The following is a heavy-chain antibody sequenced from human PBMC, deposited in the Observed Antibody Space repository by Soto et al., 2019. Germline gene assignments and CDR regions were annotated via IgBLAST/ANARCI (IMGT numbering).Heavy chain of an antibody. V-gene: IGHV3-21*04. J-gene: IGHJ4*02. D-gene: IGHD4-17*01. CDR1: GFTFSSYS. Sequence: PGGSLRLSCAASGFTFSSYSMNWVRQAPGKGLEWVSSISSSSSHIYYADSVKGRFTISRDNAKNTLYLQMNSLRAEDTAVYYCARRRRYYFDYWGQGTLVTVSS. CDR2: ISSSSSHI. CDR3: ARRRRYYFDY.